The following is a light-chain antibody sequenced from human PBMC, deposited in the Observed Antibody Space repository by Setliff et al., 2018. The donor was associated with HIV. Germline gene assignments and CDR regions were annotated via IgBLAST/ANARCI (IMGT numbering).Light chain of an antibody. CDR3: AAWDSSLNGYV. J-gene: IGLJ1*01. Sequence: SALTQPPSASGTPGQSVTISCSGSSSNIGSPYVSWFHQLPGTAPKLLIYKGDQRPSGVPDRFSGSKSGSSASLAISGLRSEDEADYYCAAWDSSLNGYVFGTGTKVT. CDR1: SSNIGSPY. V-gene: IGLV1-47*01. CDR2: KGD.